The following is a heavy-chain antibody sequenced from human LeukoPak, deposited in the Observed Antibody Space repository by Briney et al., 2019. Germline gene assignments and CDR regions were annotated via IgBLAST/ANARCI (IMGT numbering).Heavy chain of an antibody. CDR2: IIPMFGTA. D-gene: IGHD3-9*01. Sequence: SVKVSCKASGGTFSSHGISWVRQAPGQGLEWMGGIIPMFGTANYAQKFQGRVSITTDESTSTVYRELSSLRSEDTAVYYCVRDSLTYDIVTNYYYYYYMDVWGKGTTVTVSS. V-gene: IGHV1-69*05. J-gene: IGHJ6*03. CDR1: GGTFSSHG. CDR3: VRDSLTYDIVTNYYYYYYMDV.